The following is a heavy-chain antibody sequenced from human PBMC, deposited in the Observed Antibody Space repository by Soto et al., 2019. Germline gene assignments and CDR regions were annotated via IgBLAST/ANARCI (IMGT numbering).Heavy chain of an antibody. J-gene: IGHJ4*02. CDR2: ISGSGGST. V-gene: IGHV3-23*01. CDR1: GFTYSSYA. D-gene: IGHD3-22*01. Sequence: GGSLRLSCEPSGFTYSSYAMSWVRQAPGKGLEWVSAISGSGGSTYYADSVKGRFTISRDNSKNTLYLQMNSLRAEDTAVYYCANDYYDSSGYYYVVPFFDYWGQGTLVIVSS. CDR3: ANDYYDSSGYYYVVPFFDY.